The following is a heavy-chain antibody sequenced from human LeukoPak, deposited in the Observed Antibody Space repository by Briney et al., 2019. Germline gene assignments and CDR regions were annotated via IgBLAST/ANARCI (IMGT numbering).Heavy chain of an antibody. CDR2: ISGSGGST. D-gene: IGHD6-19*01. CDR3: AKDLAAINPSAWFDP. J-gene: IGHJ5*02. Sequence: PGGYMRLSCAVSGITLSNYAMSWVRQAPGKGLEWVSAISGSGGSTYYADSVKGRFTISRDNSKNTLYLQMNSLRAEDTAVYYCAKDLAAINPSAWFDPWGQGTLVTVSS. V-gene: IGHV3-23*01. CDR1: GITLSNYA.